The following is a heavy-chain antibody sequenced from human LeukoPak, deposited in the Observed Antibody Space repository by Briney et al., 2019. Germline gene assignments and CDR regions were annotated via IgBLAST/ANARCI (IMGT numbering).Heavy chain of an antibody. CDR2: IKTDVTST. CDR3: TTIRPDY. CDR1: GFTFSSYW. J-gene: IGHJ4*02. D-gene: IGHD1-14*01. Sequence: GGSLRLSCAASGFTFSSYWMHWVRQAPGKGLVWVSRIKTDVTSTDYADSVKGRFTISRDNAKNTLYLQMDSLRADDTAVYYCTTIRPDYWGRGTLVTVSS. V-gene: IGHV3-74*01.